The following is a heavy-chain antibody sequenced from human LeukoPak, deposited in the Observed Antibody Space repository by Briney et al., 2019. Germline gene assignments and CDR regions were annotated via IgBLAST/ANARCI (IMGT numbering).Heavy chain of an antibody. CDR2: INHSGRT. CDR3: ARGPFNVDTAMVTVPCLDY. CDR1: GGSFSGYY. D-gene: IGHD5-18*01. V-gene: IGHV4-34*01. J-gene: IGHJ4*02. Sequence: PSETLSLTCAVYGGSFSGYYWSWIPQPPGKGLEWIGEINHSGRTNPNPSLKSRVTISADTSKKQLSLKLSSVTAADTAVYYCARGPFNVDTAMVTVPCLDYWGQGTLVTVSS.